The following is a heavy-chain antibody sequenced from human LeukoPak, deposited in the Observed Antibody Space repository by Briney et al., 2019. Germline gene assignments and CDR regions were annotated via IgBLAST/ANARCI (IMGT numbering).Heavy chain of an antibody. Sequence: GASVKVSCKASGGTFSSYAISWVRQAPGQGLEWMGGIIPIFGTANYAQKFQGRVTITADESTSTAYMELSSLRSEDTAVYYCARTPRQWLVPFDYWGQGTLVTVSS. D-gene: IGHD6-19*01. CDR3: ARTPRQWLVPFDY. CDR1: GGTFSSYA. J-gene: IGHJ4*02. CDR2: IIPIFGTA. V-gene: IGHV1-69*13.